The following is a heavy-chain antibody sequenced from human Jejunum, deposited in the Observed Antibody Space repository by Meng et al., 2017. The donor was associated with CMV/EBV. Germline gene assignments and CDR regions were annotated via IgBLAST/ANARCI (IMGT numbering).Heavy chain of an antibody. Sequence: SGFTFGSSALSWVRQAPGKGLEWVSVISGAASSLYYADSVKGRFTISRDDSKNTLYLQMNALRAEDTAVYYCAKLPRKAATYFDYWGQGTLVTVSS. V-gene: IGHV3-23*03. J-gene: IGHJ4*02. CDR2: ISGAASSL. CDR1: GFTFGSSA. CDR3: AKLPRKAATYFDY. D-gene: IGHD6-25*01.